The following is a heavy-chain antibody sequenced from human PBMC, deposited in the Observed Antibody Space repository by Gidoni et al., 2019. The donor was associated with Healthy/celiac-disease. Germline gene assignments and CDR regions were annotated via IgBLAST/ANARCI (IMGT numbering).Heavy chain of an antibody. CDR2: ISYDGSNK. CDR3: ATLYSGSYWFDY. D-gene: IGHD1-26*01. V-gene: IGHV3-30*03. CDR1: GFTFSSYG. J-gene: IGHJ4*02. Sequence: QVQLVVSVCGVVQPGRSLRLSCSASGFTFSSYGMHWVLQAPGKGLEWVAVISYDGSNKYYADSVKGRFTSSRDNSKNTLYLQMNSLRDEDTAVYYCATLYSGSYWFDYWGQGTLVTVSS.